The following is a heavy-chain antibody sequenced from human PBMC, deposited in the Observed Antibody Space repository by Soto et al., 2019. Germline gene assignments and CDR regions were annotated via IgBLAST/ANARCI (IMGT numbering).Heavy chain of an antibody. D-gene: IGHD1-26*01. V-gene: IGHV1-46*01. J-gene: IGHJ5*01. CDR2: INPSGGST. CDR1: GKPCPSCY. CDR3: ARGRYSVIYYGYDS. Sequence: RAAGKPCPSCYMLWRRQPAGKGLEWMGIINPSGGSTSYAQKFQGRVTMTRDTSTSTDYMELRSLRSEDTAVYYCARGRYSVIYYGYDS.